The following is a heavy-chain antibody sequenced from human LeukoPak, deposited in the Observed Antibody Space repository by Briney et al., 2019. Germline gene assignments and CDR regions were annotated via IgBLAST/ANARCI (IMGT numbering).Heavy chain of an antibody. D-gene: IGHD6-19*01. CDR2: ISSSGRTI. CDR3: ASHLESFFNSSGWAVGY. Sequence: GGSLRLSCAASGFTFSSYEMNWVRQAPGKGLEWVSYISSSGRTIHYADSVKGRFTISRDNAKNSLYLQMNSLRAEDTAVYYCASHLESFFNSSGWAVGYWGQGTLVTVSS. CDR1: GFTFSSYE. V-gene: IGHV3-48*03. J-gene: IGHJ4*02.